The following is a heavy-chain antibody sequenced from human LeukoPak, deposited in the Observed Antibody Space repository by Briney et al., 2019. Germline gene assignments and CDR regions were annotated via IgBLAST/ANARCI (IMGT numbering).Heavy chain of an antibody. CDR2: ISYDGSNK. CDR1: GFTFSSNA. CDR3: VREWGSAAY. Sequence: GGSLRLSCGASGFTFSSNAMHWVRQAPGKGLEWVAAISYDGSNKYYADSVKGRFTISRDNSNNALYLLMNSLRAEDTAIYYCVREWGSAAYWGQGTQVTVSS. J-gene: IGHJ4*02. D-gene: IGHD2-2*01. V-gene: IGHV3-30-3*01.